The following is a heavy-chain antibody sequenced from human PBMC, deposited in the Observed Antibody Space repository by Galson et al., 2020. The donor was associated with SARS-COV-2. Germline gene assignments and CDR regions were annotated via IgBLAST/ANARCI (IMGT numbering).Heavy chain of an antibody. CDR2: IYYSGST. Sequence: SETLSLTCTVSGGSISSGGYYWSWIRQHPGKGLEWIGYIYYSGSTYYNPSLKSRVTISVDTSKNQFSLKLSSVTAADTAVYYCARRVATVLSGFDYWGQGTLVTVSS. J-gene: IGHJ4*02. CDR3: ARRVATVLSGFDY. V-gene: IGHV4-31*03. CDR1: GGSISSGGYY. D-gene: IGHD5-12*01.